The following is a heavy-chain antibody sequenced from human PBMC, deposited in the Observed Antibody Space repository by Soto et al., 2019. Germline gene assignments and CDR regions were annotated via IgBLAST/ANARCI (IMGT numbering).Heavy chain of an antibody. Sequence: SETLSLTCTVSGGSIGSYFWTWIRQPPGKRLEWIGYIYDSGSTVYNPSLKSRVTISLDTSKNQFSLKLSSVTAADSAVYYCARGQVVAAQHWGQGTLVTVS. V-gene: IGHV4-59*01. CDR2: IYDSGST. CDR3: ARGQVVAAQH. CDR1: GGSIGSYF. J-gene: IGHJ4*02. D-gene: IGHD2-15*01.